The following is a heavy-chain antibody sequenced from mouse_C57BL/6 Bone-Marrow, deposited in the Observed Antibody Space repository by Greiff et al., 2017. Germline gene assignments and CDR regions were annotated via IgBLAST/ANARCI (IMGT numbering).Heavy chain of an antibody. CDR2: IFPGSGST. V-gene: IGHV1-75*01. D-gene: IGHD2-4*01. J-gene: IGHJ3*01. CDR1: GYTFTDYY. Sequence: QVQLQQSGPELVKPGASVKISCKASGYTFTDYYINWVKQRPGQGLEWIGWIFPGSGSTYYNEKFKGKATLTVDKSSSTAYMLLSSLTSEDSAVYFCAREGVYDYDVAWFADWGQGTLVTVSA. CDR3: AREGVYDYDVAWFAD.